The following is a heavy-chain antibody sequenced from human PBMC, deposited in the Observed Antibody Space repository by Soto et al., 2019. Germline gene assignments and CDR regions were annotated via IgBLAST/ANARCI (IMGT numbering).Heavy chain of an antibody. V-gene: IGHV1-69*12. Sequence: QVQLVQSGAEVKKPGSSVKVSCKASGGTFSSYAISWVRQASGQGLEWMGGIISIFGTANYAQKFQGRVTITADESTNTAYMELSSLRSEDTAVYYCARHVPAAGYYYGMDVWGQGTTVTVSS. D-gene: IGHD2-2*01. CDR3: ARHVPAAGYYYGMDV. J-gene: IGHJ6*02. CDR1: GGTFSSYA. CDR2: IISIFGTA.